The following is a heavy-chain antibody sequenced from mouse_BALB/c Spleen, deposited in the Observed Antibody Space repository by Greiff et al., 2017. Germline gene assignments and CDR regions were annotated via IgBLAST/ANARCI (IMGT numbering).Heavy chain of an antibody. Sequence: VQLQQSGPELVKPGASVKMSCKASGYTFTSYYIHWVKQRPGQGLEWIGWIYPGDGSTKYNEKFKGKTTLTADKSSSTAYMLLSSLTSEDSAIYFCAFYDGGAMDYWGQGTSVTVSS. D-gene: IGHD2-12*01. CDR1: GYTFTSYY. J-gene: IGHJ4*01. CDR2: IYPGDGST. V-gene: IGHV1S56*01. CDR3: AFYDGGAMDY.